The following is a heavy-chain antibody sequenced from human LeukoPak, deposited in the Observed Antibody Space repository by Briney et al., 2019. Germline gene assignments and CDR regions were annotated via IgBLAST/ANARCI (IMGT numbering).Heavy chain of an antibody. Sequence: KTSETLSLTCTVSGGSFSNYYWSWIRQPPGKGLEWIGYIYYSGSTNYNPSLKSRVTISVDTSKNQFSLNLSSVTAADTAVYYCARHPTALVSYGFDPWGQGTLVTASS. CDR2: IYYSGST. D-gene: IGHD5-18*01. CDR3: ARHPTALVSYGFDP. V-gene: IGHV4-59*08. J-gene: IGHJ5*02. CDR1: GGSFSNYY.